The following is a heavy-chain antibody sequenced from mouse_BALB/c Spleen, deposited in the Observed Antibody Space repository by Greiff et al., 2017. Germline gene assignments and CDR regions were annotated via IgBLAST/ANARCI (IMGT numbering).Heavy chain of an antibody. J-gene: IGHJ4*01. CDR2: IYPGSGNT. CDR3: ARLNPERDGNPYYYAMDY. Sequence: QVQLQQSGAELARPGASVKLSCKASGYTFTDYYINWVKQRTGQGLEWIGEIYPGSGNTYYNEKFKGKATLTADKSSSTAYMQLSSLTSEDSAVYFCARLNPERDGNPYYYAMDYWGQGTSVTVSS. CDR1: GYTFTDYY. V-gene: IGHV1-77*01. D-gene: IGHD2-1*01.